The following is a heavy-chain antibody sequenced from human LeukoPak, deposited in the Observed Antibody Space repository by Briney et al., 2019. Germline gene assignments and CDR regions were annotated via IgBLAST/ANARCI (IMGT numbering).Heavy chain of an antibody. CDR1: GYTFTIYY. J-gene: IGHJ4*02. CDR3: ARAGYSSSSGRILDY. CDR2: INPSGGST. V-gene: IGHV1-46*01. D-gene: IGHD6-6*01. Sequence: ASVKVSCKASGYTFTIYYMHWVRQAPGQGLEWMGIINPSGGSTSYAQKFQGRVTMTRDMSTSTVYMELSSLRSEDTAVYYCARAGYSSSSGRILDYWGQGTLVTVSS.